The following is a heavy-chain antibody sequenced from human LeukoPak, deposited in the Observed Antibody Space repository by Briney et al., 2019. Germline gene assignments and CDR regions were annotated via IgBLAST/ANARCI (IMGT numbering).Heavy chain of an antibody. V-gene: IGHV4-39*07. J-gene: IGHJ5*02. Sequence: PSETLSLTCTVSGGSISSSSYYWGWIRQPPGKGLEWIGSIYYSGSTYYNPSLKSRVTISVDTSKNQFSLKLSSVTAADTAVYYCARLGSSWYFWFDPWGQGTLVTVSS. CDR3: ARLGSSWYFWFDP. D-gene: IGHD6-13*01. CDR2: IYYSGST. CDR1: GGSISSSSYY.